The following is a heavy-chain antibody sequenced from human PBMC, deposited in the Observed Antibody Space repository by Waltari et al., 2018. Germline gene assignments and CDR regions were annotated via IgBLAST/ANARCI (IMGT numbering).Heavy chain of an antibody. CDR3: ARDRDVVVPAARLGYYYYGMDV. CDR1: GGTFSSYA. D-gene: IGHD2-2*01. V-gene: IGHV1-69*01. CDR2: IIPIFGTA. J-gene: IGHJ6*02. Sequence: QVQLVQSGAEVKKPGSSVKVSCKASGGTFSSYAISWVRRAPGPGLEWMGGIIPIFGTANYAQKFQGRVTITADESTSTAYMELSSLRSEDTAVYYCARDRDVVVPAARLGYYYYGMDVWAKGPRSPSP.